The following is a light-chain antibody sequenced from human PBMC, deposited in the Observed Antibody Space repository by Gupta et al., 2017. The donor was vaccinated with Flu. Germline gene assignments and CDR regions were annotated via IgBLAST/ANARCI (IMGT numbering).Light chain of an antibody. CDR1: SSNIGSNT. CDR3: AAWDDSRNGYV. CDR2: SNN. V-gene: IGLV1-44*01. Sequence: QSVLPQPPSASGTPGQSVTISCSGSSSNIGSNTVNWYHQLPETAPKLLIYSNNKRTSGVPDRFYGSKSGTSASVAISGLQAEDEADYYCAAWDDSRNGYVFGTGTKVTVL. J-gene: IGLJ1*01.